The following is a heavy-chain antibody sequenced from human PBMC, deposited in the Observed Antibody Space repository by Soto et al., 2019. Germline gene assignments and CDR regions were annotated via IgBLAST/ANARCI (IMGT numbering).Heavy chain of an antibody. CDR2: MLYDGTNI. V-gene: IGHV3-30*18. CDR1: GFSFSTFG. CDR3: AKDDGTGS. J-gene: IGHJ5*02. D-gene: IGHD1-1*01. Sequence: QVQLVESGGGVVQPGRSLRLSCAASGFSFSTFGMHWVRQAPGKGLEWLAGMLYDGTNIHYADSVKGRFTISRDSSKNPGYLEMNTLRAEDTAVYFCAKDDGTGSWGQGTLVTVSS.